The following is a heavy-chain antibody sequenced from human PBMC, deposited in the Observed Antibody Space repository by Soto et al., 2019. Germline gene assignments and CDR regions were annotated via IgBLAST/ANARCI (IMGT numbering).Heavy chain of an antibody. CDR1: GFSFSNYA. Sequence: EVQLLESGGGLVRPGGSLRLSCAASGFSFSNYAMDWVRQAPGKGLEWVSGISFGGRTTSYADFVKGRFTSSRDDYENTLYLQMNTLRADDTAIYYCAKDKRTIGDAFDVWGQGTTVTVSS. J-gene: IGHJ3*01. CDR3: AKDKRTIGDAFDV. CDR2: ISFGGRTT. D-gene: IGHD3-9*01. V-gene: IGHV3-23*01.